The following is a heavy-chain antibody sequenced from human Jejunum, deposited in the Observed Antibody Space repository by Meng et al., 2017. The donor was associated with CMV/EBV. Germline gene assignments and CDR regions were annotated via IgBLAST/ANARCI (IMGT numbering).Heavy chain of an antibody. J-gene: IGHJ5*02. D-gene: IGHD3-3*01. Sequence: SGFTPSSYTLTWIRQAPGKGLEWVASISSANTYIYYADSVGGRFTISRDKDKNSLFLQMSSLRVEDTAVYYCARSYDFWSGRPWFDPWGQGTLVTVSS. CDR2: ISSANTYI. CDR1: GFTPSSYT. CDR3: ARSYDFWSGRPWFDP. V-gene: IGHV3-21*06.